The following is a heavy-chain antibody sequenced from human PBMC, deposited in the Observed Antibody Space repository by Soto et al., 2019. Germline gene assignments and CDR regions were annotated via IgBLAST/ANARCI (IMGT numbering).Heavy chain of an antibody. V-gene: IGHV4-61*01. CDR3: ARVKSMAIVRGFGP. CDR2: IYYSGST. CDR1: GGSVSSGSYY. J-gene: IGHJ5*02. D-gene: IGHD3-10*01. Sequence: PSETLSLTCTVSGGSVSSGSYYWSWIRQPPGKGLEWIGYIYYSGSTNYNPSLKSRVTISVDTSKNQFSLKLSSVTAADTAVYYCARVKSMAIVRGFGPWGQGTLVTVSS.